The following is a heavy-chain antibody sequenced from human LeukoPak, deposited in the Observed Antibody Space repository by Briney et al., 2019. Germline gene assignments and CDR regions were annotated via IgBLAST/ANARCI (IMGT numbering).Heavy chain of an antibody. J-gene: IGHJ5*02. CDR2: IYFSGST. Sequence: SETLSLTCSVSGGSFSSYYWSWIRQPAGKGLEWIGRIYFSGSTNYNPSLKSRLTMSVDTSKNQFSLKLSSVTAADTAVYYCARDHRRYYYDSSGGTWFDPWGQGTLVTVSS. D-gene: IGHD3-22*01. V-gene: IGHV4-4*07. CDR3: ARDHRRYYYDSSGGTWFDP. CDR1: GGSFSSYY.